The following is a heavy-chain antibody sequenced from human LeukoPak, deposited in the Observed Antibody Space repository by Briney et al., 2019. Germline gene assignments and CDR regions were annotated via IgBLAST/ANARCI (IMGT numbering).Heavy chain of an antibody. V-gene: IGHV3-30*18. J-gene: IGHJ4*02. CDR2: VSGDGNGK. CDR1: GFAFSYYA. D-gene: IGHD6-13*01. CDR3: AKDGPFSIAAAATYSQIDY. Sequence: PGGSLRLSCATSGFAFSYYAMHWVRQAPGRGLEWVAVVSGDGNGKYYVDSVKGRFTISRDNSRNTLYLQMNSLRPDDTAVYYCAKDGPFSIAAAATYSQIDYWGQGTLVTVSS.